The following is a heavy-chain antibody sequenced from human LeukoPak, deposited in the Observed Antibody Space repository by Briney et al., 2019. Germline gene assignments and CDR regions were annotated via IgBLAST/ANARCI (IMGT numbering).Heavy chain of an antibody. J-gene: IGHJ3*02. Sequence: ASVTVSCKASGYTFTSYGINWVRQAPGQGLEWMGWISAYNGNTNYAQKLQGRVTMTTDTSTSTAYMELRSLRSDDTAVYYCARGHYVQPYDASDIWGQGTMVTVSS. CDR3: ARGHYVQPYDASDI. V-gene: IGHV1-18*01. CDR1: GYTFTSYG. CDR2: ISAYNGNT. D-gene: IGHD3-10*02.